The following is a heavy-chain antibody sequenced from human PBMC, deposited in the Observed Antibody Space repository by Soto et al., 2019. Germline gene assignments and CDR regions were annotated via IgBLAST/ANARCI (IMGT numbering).Heavy chain of an antibody. Sequence: PGGSLRLSCAASGFSLSTNTMHWVRQVPGKGLEWVASISNDGRRKYYADFVKGRFIISRDTANNILYLEMNSLRAEDTSLYYCARVATAMTYDFWGQGTQVTVSS. J-gene: IGHJ4*02. CDR1: GFSLSTNT. CDR2: ISNDGRRK. CDR3: ARVATAMTYDF. D-gene: IGHD2-21*02. V-gene: IGHV3-30*04.